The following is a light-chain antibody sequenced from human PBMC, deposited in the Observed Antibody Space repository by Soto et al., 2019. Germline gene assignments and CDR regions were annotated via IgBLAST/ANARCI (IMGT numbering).Light chain of an antibody. Sequence: EIVLTQSPATLSLSPGEKATLSCRASPSVSSYLAWYQQKPGQAPRLLIFDASIRATGIPSSFSGTGSETDFAPTISSLEPEDFAVYYCQQRSNWPWTFGQGTKVEIK. CDR2: DAS. V-gene: IGKV3-11*01. CDR3: QQRSNWPWT. CDR1: PSVSSY. J-gene: IGKJ1*01.